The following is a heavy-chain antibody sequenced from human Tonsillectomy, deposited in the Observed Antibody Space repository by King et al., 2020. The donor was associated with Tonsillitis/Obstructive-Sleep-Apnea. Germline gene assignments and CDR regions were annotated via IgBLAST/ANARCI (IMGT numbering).Heavy chain of an antibody. D-gene: IGHD3-10*01. Sequence: QLQESGPGLVKPSETLSLTCTVSGGSISSYYWSWIRQPPGKGLEWIGYIYYSGSTNYNPSLKSRVTISVDTSKNQFSLKLSSVTAADTAVYYCARGIRGDNDAFDIWGQGTMVTASS. J-gene: IGHJ3*02. CDR3: ARGIRGDNDAFDI. V-gene: IGHV4-59*01. CDR1: GGSISSYY. CDR2: IYYSGST.